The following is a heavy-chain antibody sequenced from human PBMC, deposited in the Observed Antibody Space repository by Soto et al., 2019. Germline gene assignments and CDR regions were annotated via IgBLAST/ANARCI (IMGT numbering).Heavy chain of an antibody. J-gene: IGHJ6*02. Sequence: QVQLVQSGAEVKKPGSSVRVSCKASGGTFSKYKITWVRQAPGQGLEWMGGIIPVFGTANYAQKFQGRVTMTADESTKTAFLEGSSLGSDDTAVYYCASDCSGGGCFSALHTSYGMDVWSQGTTVTVSS. V-gene: IGHV1-69*12. CDR2: IIPVFGTA. D-gene: IGHD2-15*01. CDR1: GGTFSKYK. CDR3: ASDCSGGGCFSALHTSYGMDV.